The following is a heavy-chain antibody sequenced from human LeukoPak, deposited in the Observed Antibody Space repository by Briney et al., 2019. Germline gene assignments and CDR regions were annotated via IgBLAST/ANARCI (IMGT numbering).Heavy chain of an antibody. CDR2: IYYSGSS. V-gene: IGHV4-59*01. J-gene: IGHJ2*01. CDR1: GGSISSYY. CDR3: ARDPTSLHWYFEL. Sequence: SETLSLTCTVSGGSISSYYWSWLRQPPGQGLEWIGYIYYSGSSNYNPSLKSRVTISVDTSKNQFSLKLSSVTAADTAVYYCARDPTSLHWYFELWGRGTLVTVSS.